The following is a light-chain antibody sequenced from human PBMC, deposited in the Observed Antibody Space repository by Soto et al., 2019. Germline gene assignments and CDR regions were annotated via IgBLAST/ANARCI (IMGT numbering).Light chain of an antibody. CDR3: QKYNTFPLT. CDR2: KAS. Sequence: DIQMTQSPSTLSASVGDRVTITCRASQSISTWLAWYQQKPGKAPKLLIYKASSLEGGVPSRFSGSGSGTEFNITISSLQPDDFATYYCQKYNTFPLTFGGGTTVDIK. CDR1: QSISTW. J-gene: IGKJ4*01. V-gene: IGKV1-5*03.